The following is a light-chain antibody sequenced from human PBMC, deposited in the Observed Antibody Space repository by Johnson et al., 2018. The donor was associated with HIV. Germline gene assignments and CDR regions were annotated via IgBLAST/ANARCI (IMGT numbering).Light chain of an antibody. J-gene: IGLJ1*01. CDR1: SSNIGNNY. CDR3: GAWDASRSADV. V-gene: IGLV1-51*02. CDR2: ENN. Sequence: SVLTQPPSVSAAPGQKVTISCSGSSSNIGNNYVSWYQQLPGTAPKLLIYENNKRPSGIPDRFSGSKSGTSATLGITGLQTGDEADYYCGAWDASRSADVFGTGTKVTVL.